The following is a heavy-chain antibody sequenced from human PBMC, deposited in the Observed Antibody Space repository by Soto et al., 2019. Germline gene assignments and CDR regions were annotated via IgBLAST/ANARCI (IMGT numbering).Heavy chain of an antibody. V-gene: IGHV3-21*01. CDR2: ISSSSSYI. D-gene: IGHD2-21*02. CDR3: ARDKAYCGGDGPQEPYYYGMDV. CDR1: GFTFSSYS. J-gene: IGHJ6*02. Sequence: EVQLVESGGGRVKPGGSLRLSCAASGFTFSSYSMNWVRQAPGKGLEWVSSISSSSSYIYYADSVKGPFTISRDNAKNSLYLQINSLRAEDTAVDYCARDKAYCGGDGPQEPYYYGMDVWGQGTTVTVSS.